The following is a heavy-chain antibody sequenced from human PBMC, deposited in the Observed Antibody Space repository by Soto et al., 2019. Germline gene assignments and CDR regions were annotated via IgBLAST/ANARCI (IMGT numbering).Heavy chain of an antibody. CDR3: AKLMTTEHTELFGT. Sequence: GGSLRLCGAASGFTFSSYCIHWVRQAPCKGLEWVAVISCDGINKYYADSVKGRFTISSDTSKHPPYMQSASLRRASTCVYYCAKLMTTEHTELFGTWAQGPFVTVSS. CDR2: ISCDGINK. CDR1: GFTFSSYC. V-gene: IGHV3-30*18. D-gene: IGHD4-4*01. J-gene: IGHJ5*02.